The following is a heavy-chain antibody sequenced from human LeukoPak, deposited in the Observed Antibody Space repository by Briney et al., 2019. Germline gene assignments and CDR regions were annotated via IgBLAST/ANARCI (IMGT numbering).Heavy chain of an antibody. CDR2: ISGSGGST. Sequence: GGSLRLSCAASGFTFSSYAMSWVRQAPGKGLEWVSAISGSGGSTYYADSMKGRFTISRDNSKNTLYLQMNSLRAEDTAVYYCARNGYYDSSGYDYWGQGTLVTVSS. CDR1: GFTFSSYA. J-gene: IGHJ4*02. V-gene: IGHV3-23*01. CDR3: ARNGYYDSSGYDY. D-gene: IGHD3-22*01.